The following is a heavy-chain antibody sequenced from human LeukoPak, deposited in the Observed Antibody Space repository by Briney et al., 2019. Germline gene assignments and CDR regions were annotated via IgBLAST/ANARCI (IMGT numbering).Heavy chain of an antibody. J-gene: IGHJ4*02. V-gene: IGHV3-23*01. CDR1: GFTFSSYG. CDR3: ARDFYSSGWVEY. D-gene: IGHD6-19*01. CDR2: ISGSGGST. Sequence: GGSLRLSCAASGFTFSSYGMSWVRQAPGKGLEWVSAISGSGGSTYYADSVKGRFTISRDNSKNTLYLQMNSLRAEDTAVYYCARDFYSSGWVEYWGQGTLVTVSS.